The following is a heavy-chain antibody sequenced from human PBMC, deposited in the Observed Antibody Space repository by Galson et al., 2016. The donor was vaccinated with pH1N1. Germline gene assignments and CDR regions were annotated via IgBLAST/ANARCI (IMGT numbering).Heavy chain of an antibody. CDR3: ARAKTTVIRHSQLGF. V-gene: IGHV1-2*06. CDR1: GYTFTDHC. J-gene: IGHJ4*02. D-gene: IGHD4-17*01. Sequence: SVKVSCKASGYTFTDHCLHWVRQAPRQGLEWIGRINPNSGVTNYARKFQGRVTITSDATITTVYMDLTRLTSDDTATYFCARAKTTVIRHSQLGFWGQGTLVTVSS. CDR2: INPNSGVT.